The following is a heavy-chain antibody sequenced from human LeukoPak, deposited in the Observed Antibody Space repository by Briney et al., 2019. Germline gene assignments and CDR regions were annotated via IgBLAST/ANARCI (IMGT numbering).Heavy chain of an antibody. Sequence: GGSLRLSCAASGFTVSSNYMSWVRQAPGKGLEWVSVIYSGGSTYYADSVKGRFTISRDNSKNTLYLQMNSLRTEDTAVYYCARVDYGDYGFDYWGQGTLVTVSS. D-gene: IGHD4-17*01. V-gene: IGHV3-66*01. CDR1: GFTVSSNY. J-gene: IGHJ4*02. CDR2: IYSGGST. CDR3: ARVDYGDYGFDY.